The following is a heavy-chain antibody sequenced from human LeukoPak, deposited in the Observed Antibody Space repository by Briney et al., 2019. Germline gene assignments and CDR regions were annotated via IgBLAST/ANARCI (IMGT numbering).Heavy chain of an antibody. CDR2: ISWNSGSI. CDR1: GFTLDDYA. Sequence: GGSLRLSCAASGFTLDDYAMHWVRQAPGKGLEWVSGISWNSGSIGYVDSVKGRFTISRDNAKNSLYLQMNSLRAEDTAVYYCASRASSGWYYYYYYMDVWGKGTTVTVSS. D-gene: IGHD6-19*01. J-gene: IGHJ6*03. V-gene: IGHV3-9*01. CDR3: ASRASSGWYYYYYYMDV.